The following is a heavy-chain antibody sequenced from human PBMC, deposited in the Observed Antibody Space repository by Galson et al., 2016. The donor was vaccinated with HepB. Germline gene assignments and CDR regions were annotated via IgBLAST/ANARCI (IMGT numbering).Heavy chain of an antibody. CDR1: GFTFRNYG. Sequence: SLRLSCAASGFTFRNYGMSWVRQAPGKGLEWVSAISAPGDRIYYADSVKGRFTISRDNSKNILYLQMNSLTAEDAALYYCGKHYYDTSGYFYASDIWGQGTIVTVTS. J-gene: IGHJ3*02. CDR2: ISAPGDRI. V-gene: IGHV3-23*01. D-gene: IGHD3-22*01. CDR3: GKHYYDTSGYFYASDI.